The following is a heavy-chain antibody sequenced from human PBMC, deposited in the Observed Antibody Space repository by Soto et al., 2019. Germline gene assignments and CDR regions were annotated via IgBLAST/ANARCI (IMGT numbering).Heavy chain of an antibody. D-gene: IGHD4-17*01. CDR2: MNPNSGNT. Sequence: QVQLVQSGAEVKKPGASVKVSCKASGNTFTSYDINWVRQATGQGLEYLGWMNPNSGNTAYVQKFQGRVTMTWDTSKTTAYMDLSGLRSEDTAVYFCARGVKYGAYSRWFDPWGQGTLVTVSS. J-gene: IGHJ5*02. CDR3: ARGVKYGAYSRWFDP. V-gene: IGHV1-8*01. CDR1: GNTFTSYD.